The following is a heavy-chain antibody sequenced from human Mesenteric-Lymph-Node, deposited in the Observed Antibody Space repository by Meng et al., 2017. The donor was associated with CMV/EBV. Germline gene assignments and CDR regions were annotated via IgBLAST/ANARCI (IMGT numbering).Heavy chain of an antibody. CDR3: ARGLRLGELSFVYY. CDR1: GYTFTSYD. D-gene: IGHD3-16*02. J-gene: IGHJ4*02. V-gene: IGHV1-8*01. CDR2: MNPNSGNT. Sequence: ASVKVSCKASGYTFTSYDINWVRQATGQGLEWMGWMNPNSGNTGYAQKFQGRVTMTRNTSISTAYMELSSLRSDDTAVYYCARGLRLGELSFVYYWGQGTLVTV.